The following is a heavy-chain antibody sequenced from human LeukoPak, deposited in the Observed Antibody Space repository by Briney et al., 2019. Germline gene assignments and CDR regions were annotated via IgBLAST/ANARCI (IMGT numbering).Heavy chain of an antibody. CDR3: ANGLRWFYFDY. CDR1: GFTFSSYG. CDR2: ISGSGGST. Sequence: PGGTLRLSCAASGFTFSSYGMSWVRRAPGKGLEWVSAISGSGGSTYYADSVKGRFTISRDNSKNTLYLQMNSLRAEDTAVYYCANGLRWFYFDYWGQGTLVTVSS. D-gene: IGHD2-21*01. V-gene: IGHV3-23*01. J-gene: IGHJ4*02.